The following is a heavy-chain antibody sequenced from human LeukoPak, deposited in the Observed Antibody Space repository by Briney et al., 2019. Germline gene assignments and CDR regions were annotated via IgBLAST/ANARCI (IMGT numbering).Heavy chain of an antibody. V-gene: IGHV3-66*01. D-gene: IGHD3-16*01. J-gene: IGHJ4*02. CDR1: GFXVSSNY. CDR2: IYSGGGT. CDR3: ARSRGTFLPHDY. Sequence: PGGSLRLSCAVSGFXVSSNYITWVRQAPGKGLEWVSVIYSGGGTYYADSVKGRFTISRDNSKNTVYLQMNSLRVEDTAVYYCARSRGTFLPHDYWGQGTLVTVSS.